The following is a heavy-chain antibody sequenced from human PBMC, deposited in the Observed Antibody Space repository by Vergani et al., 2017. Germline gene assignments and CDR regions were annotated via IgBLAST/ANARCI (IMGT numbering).Heavy chain of an antibody. CDR1: GFTFSSYS. V-gene: IGHV3-48*01. CDR3: ANSYCSSLSCYAFYGMEV. Sequence: EVQLVESGGGLVQPGGSLRLSCAASGFTFSSYSMNWVRQAPGKGLEWVSYISSSSSTIYYADSVKGRFTISRDNSKNMLSLEMHSLRPEDTAVYYCANSYCSSLSCYAFYGMEVWGQGTTVTVSS. D-gene: IGHD2-2*01. CDR2: ISSSSSTI. J-gene: IGHJ6*02.